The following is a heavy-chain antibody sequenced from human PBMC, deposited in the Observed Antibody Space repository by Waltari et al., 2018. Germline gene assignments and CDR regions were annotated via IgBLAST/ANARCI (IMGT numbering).Heavy chain of an antibody. CDR2: ITSTSGYT. CDR3: ARVGPGSPEDHYYMDV. V-gene: IGHV3-21*01. D-gene: IGHD3-10*01. CDR1: GFAFNTYS. Sequence: EVQLVESGGGLVKPGGSLRVSCAASGFAFNTYSMNWVRQAPGKGLEWVSSITSTSGYTYYTDSLKGRFTISRDNAINSLYLQMSSLRAEDTAVYYCARVGPGSPEDHYYMDVWGKGTAVTVSS. J-gene: IGHJ6*03.